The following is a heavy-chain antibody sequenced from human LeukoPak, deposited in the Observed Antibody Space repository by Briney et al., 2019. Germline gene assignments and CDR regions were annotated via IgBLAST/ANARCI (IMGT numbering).Heavy chain of an antibody. CDR3: ARGGLVVVPAAMYYWFDP. V-gene: IGHV3-23*01. CDR1: GFTFSSYA. Sequence: PGGSLRLSCAASGFTFSSYAMSWVRQAPGKGLEWVSAISGSGGSTYYADSVKGRFTISRDNSKNTLYLQMNSLRAEDTAVYYCARGGLVVVPAAMYYWFDPWGQGTLVTVSS. J-gene: IGHJ5*02. D-gene: IGHD2-2*01. CDR2: ISGSGGST.